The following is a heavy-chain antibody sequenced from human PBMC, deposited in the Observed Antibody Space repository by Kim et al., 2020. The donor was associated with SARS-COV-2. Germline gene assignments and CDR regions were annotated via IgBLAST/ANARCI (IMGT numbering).Heavy chain of an antibody. CDR3: AVYYCSSTSCAKTRMDY. CDR1: GYTFTSYD. V-gene: IGHV1-8*01. D-gene: IGHD2-2*01. CDR2: MNPNSGNT. Sequence: ASVKVSCKASGYTFTSYDINWVRQATGQGLEWMGWMNPNSGNTGYAQKFQGRVTMTRNTSISTAYMELSSLRSEDTAVYYCAVYYCSSTSCAKTRMDYWGQGTLVTVSS. J-gene: IGHJ4*02.